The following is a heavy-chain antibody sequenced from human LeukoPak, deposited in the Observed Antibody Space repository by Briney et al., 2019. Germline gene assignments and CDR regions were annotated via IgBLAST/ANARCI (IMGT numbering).Heavy chain of an antibody. J-gene: IGHJ5*02. D-gene: IGHD6-13*01. CDR3: AREQRSSSGWFDP. Sequence: SETLSLTCSVSGYSISSDYFWGWIRQPPGKGLEWIGSIYHSGSTYYNPSLKSRVTISVDTSKNQFSLKLSSVTAADTAVHYCAREQRSSSGWFDPWGQGTLVTVSS. CDR1: GYSISSDYF. CDR2: IYHSGST. V-gene: IGHV4-38-2*02.